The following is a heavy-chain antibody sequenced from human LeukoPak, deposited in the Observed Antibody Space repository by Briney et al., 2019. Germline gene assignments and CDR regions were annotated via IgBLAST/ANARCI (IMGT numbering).Heavy chain of an antibody. CDR3: AREGIAAAGTGYYYYMDV. V-gene: IGHV3-30*02. D-gene: IGHD6-13*01. J-gene: IGHJ6*03. Sequence: GGSLRLSCAGSGFSFSSYGMHWVRQAPGKGLEWMAFIRSDGSNKYYADSVEGRFTISRDNSKNTLYLQMNSLRAEDTAVYYCAREGIAAAGTGYYYYMDVWGKGTTVTVSS. CDR2: IRSDGSNK. CDR1: GFSFSSYG.